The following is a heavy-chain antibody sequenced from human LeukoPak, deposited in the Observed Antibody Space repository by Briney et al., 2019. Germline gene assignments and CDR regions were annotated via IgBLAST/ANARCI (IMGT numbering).Heavy chain of an antibody. CDR2: IDPSDSYT. CDR1: GYSLTHYL. CDR3: ARPNPKNDGSGSHSFDY. V-gene: IGHV5-10-1*01. J-gene: IGHJ4*02. Sequence: GESLMICCTGSGYSLTHYLISWVRQMPGKGLEWMGRIDPSDSYTNYSPSFQGHVTISADKSISPAYLQWSSLKASDTAMYYCARPNPKNDGSGSHSFDYVGQGTRVTVSS. D-gene: IGHD3-10*01.